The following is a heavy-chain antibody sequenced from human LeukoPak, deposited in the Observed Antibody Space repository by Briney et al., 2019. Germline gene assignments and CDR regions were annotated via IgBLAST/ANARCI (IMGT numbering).Heavy chain of an antibody. CDR3: ARDGEQWLPGLGMDV. CDR1: GFTFSNYW. J-gene: IGHJ6*02. CDR2: INGDGSSI. V-gene: IGHV3-74*01. Sequence: GGSLRLSCAASGFTFSNYWMHWVRQAPGKGLVWVSRINGDGSSINYADSVKGRFTISRDNSKNTLYLQMNSLRAEDTAVYYCARDGEQWLPGLGMDVWGQGTTVTVSS. D-gene: IGHD6-19*01.